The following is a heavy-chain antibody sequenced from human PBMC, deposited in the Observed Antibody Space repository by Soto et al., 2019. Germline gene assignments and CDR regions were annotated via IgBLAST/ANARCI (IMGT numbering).Heavy chain of an antibody. D-gene: IGHD6-13*01. CDR3: AKARHSTSRYGLEADF. J-gene: IGHJ4*02. CDR1: GFIFSDYA. CDR2: ISYGGDNK. Sequence: QVQLVESGGGVVQPGRSLRLSCAASGFIFSDYAMHWVRQAPGKGLEWVAVISYGGDNKYYADSVRGRFASSRDNLKNTLDLQMNSLNPEDTAVYHWAKARHSTSRYGLEADFWGQGTLVTVSS. V-gene: IGHV3-30*09.